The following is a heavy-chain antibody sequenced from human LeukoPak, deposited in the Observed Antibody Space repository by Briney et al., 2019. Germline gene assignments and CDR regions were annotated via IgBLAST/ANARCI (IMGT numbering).Heavy chain of an antibody. CDR3: AIDPNWGTHS. V-gene: IGHV3-23*01. CDR2: IGNNGGGI. CDR1: GFTFSTYT. Sequence: GGSLRLSCAASGFTFSTYTMYWVRHPPGKSLEWVSIIGNNGGGIHYADSVKGRFTISRDNFKNALYLQMNSLRVEDSAVYYCAIDPNWGTHSWGQGVLVTVSS. D-gene: IGHD7-27*01. J-gene: IGHJ4*02.